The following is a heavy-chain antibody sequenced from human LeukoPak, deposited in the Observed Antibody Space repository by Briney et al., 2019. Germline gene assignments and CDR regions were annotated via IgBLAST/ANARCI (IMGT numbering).Heavy chain of an antibody. CDR1: GGSISSSNW. Sequence: SETLSLTCAVSGGSISSSNWWSWVRQPPGKGLEWIGYIYHSGSTYYNPSLKSRVTISVDRSKNQFSLKLSSVTAADTAVYYCARLGGYYDGSGYRDLYYFDYWGQGTLVTVSS. J-gene: IGHJ4*02. CDR2: IYHSGST. D-gene: IGHD3-22*01. CDR3: ARLGGYYDGSGYRDLYYFDY. V-gene: IGHV4-4*02.